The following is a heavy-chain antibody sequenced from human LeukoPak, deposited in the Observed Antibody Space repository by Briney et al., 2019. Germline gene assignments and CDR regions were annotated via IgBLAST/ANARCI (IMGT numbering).Heavy chain of an antibody. V-gene: IGHV3-30*18. D-gene: IGHD3-16*01. Sequence: PGGSLRLSCAASGFTFSSYGMHWVRQAPGKGLECVAVISYDGSNKYYADSVKGRFTISRDNSKNTLYLQMNSLRAEDTAVYHCAKDHADSEITNYYYYYGMDVWGQGTTVTVSS. CDR1: GFTFSSYG. J-gene: IGHJ6*02. CDR2: ISYDGSNK. CDR3: AKDHADSEITNYYYYYGMDV.